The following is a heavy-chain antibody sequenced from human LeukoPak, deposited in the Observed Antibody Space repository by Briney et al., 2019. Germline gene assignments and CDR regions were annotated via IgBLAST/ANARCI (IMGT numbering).Heavy chain of an antibody. D-gene: IGHD3-22*01. CDR2: MYYSGST. Sequence: SETLSLTCTVSGGSISSGDYYWSWIRQPPGKGLEWIAYMYYSGSTYYNPSLKSRVTMSADTSENQLSLKLSSVTAADTAVYYCARPYYYDSRIDPWGQRILVTVSS. CDR1: GGSISSGDYY. CDR3: ARPYYYDSRIDP. J-gene: IGHJ5*02. V-gene: IGHV4-30-4*01.